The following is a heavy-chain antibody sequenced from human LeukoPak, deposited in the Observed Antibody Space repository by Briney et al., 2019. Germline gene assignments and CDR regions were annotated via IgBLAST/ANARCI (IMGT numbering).Heavy chain of an antibody. J-gene: IGHJ4*02. D-gene: IGHD6-19*01. CDR1: EFTFSDYY. CDR2: INHSGST. V-gene: IGHV4-34*01. Sequence: GSLRLSCAASEFTFSDYYMSWIRQPPGKGLEWIGEINHSGSTNYNPSLKSRVTISVDTSKNQFSLKVSSVTAADTVVYYCARKGNSSGCPHFDYWGQGPLVSVS. CDR3: ARKGNSSGCPHFDY.